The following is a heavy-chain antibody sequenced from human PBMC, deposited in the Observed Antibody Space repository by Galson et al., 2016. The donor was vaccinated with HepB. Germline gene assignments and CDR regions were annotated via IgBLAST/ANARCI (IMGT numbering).Heavy chain of an antibody. V-gene: IGHV4-34*01. D-gene: IGHD3-9*01. CDR1: GGSFSGYY. Sequence: ETLSLTCAAYGGSFSGYYWSWIRQPPGKGLEWIREINHSGGTYYNPSLKSRVTIAVDTSKNQFTLKLSPVTAADTAVYYCAFKYYDILSGCATDHYYYYGTDVWGQGNTVTVAS. CDR3: AFKYYDILSGCATDHYYYYGTDV. J-gene: IGHJ6*02. CDR2: INHSGGT.